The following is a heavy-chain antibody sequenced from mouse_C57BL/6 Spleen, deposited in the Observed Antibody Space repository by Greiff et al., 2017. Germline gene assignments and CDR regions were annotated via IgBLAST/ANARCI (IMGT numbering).Heavy chain of an antibody. J-gene: IGHJ1*03. Sequence: QVQLQQPGAELVKPGASVKLSCKASGYTFTSYWMQWVKQRPGQGLEWIGEIDPSDSYTNYNQKFKGKATLTVDTSSSTAYMQLSSLTSEDSAVXYCARGYYGEYFDVWGTGTTVTVSA. D-gene: IGHD1-1*01. CDR1: GYTFTSYW. V-gene: IGHV1-50*01. CDR2: IDPSDSYT. CDR3: ARGYYGEYFDV.